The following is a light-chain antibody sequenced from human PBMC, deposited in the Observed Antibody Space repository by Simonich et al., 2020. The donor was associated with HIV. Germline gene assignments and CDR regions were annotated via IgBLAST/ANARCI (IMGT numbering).Light chain of an antibody. CDR1: SSDIGAYNY. V-gene: IGLV2-14*03. J-gene: IGLJ3*02. Sequence: QSALTQPASLSGSPGQSITISCTGTSSDIGAYNYVSWYQQHPGKAPKLMIYDVRNRPSGVSNRFAGSKSGNTASLTISGLQAEDEADYYCSSYTSSSTWVFGGGTKLTVL. CDR2: DVR. CDR3: SSYTSSSTWV.